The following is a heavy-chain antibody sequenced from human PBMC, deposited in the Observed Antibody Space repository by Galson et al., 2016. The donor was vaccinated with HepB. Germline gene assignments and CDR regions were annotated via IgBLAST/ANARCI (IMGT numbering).Heavy chain of an antibody. CDR2: VYYNGNT. Sequence: SETLSLTCTVSGGSISDGYYYWAWIRQPPGKGLEWIGGVYYNGNTYYNPSLKSRVSISIDTSKNHFSLILTSVTAAETAVYYCARPVEQFHYYKGMDVWGQGTTVTVSS. V-gene: IGHV4-39*02. CDR3: ARPVEQFHYYKGMDV. D-gene: IGHD6-19*01. J-gene: IGHJ6*02. CDR1: GGSISDGYYY.